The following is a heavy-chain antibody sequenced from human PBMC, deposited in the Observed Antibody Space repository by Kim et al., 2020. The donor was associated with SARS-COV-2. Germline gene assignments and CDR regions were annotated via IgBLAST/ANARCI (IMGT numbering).Heavy chain of an antibody. CDR3: ARSGNFRVDY. J-gene: IGHJ4*02. CDR2: STK. V-gene: IGHV3-48*02. Sequence: STKTYAESVKGRFTSTRDNAKNSVYLQMNSLRDEDTAVYYCARSGNFRVDYWGQGTLVTVSS.